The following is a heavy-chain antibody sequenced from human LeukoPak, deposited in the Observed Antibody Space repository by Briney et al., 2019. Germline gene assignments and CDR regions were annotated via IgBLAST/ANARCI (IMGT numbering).Heavy chain of an antibody. V-gene: IGHV4-30-2*01. CDR3: ARAATPDEGWFDP. CDR2: IYHSGST. Sequence: SETLSLTCAVSGGSISSGGYSWSWIRQPPGKGLEWIGYIYHSGSTYYNPSLKSRVTISVDTSKNQFSLKLSSVTAADTAVYYCARAATPDEGWFDPWGQGTLVTVSS. D-gene: IGHD2-15*01. J-gene: IGHJ5*02. CDR1: GGSISSGGYS.